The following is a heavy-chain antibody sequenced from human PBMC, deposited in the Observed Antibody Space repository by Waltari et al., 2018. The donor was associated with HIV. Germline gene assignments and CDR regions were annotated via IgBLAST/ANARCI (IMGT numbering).Heavy chain of an antibody. Sequence: QVQLQQWGAGLLKPSETLSLTCAVYGGSFSGYYWSWIRQPPGKGLEGIGEINHSGSTTYNPALKSRVTISVDTSKNQFSLKLSSVTAADTAVYYCARQYPWVVVPAAPDAFDIWGQGTMVTVSS. V-gene: IGHV4-34*01. J-gene: IGHJ3*02. CDR2: INHSGST. CDR1: GGSFSGYY. D-gene: IGHD2-2*01. CDR3: ARQYPWVVVPAAPDAFDI.